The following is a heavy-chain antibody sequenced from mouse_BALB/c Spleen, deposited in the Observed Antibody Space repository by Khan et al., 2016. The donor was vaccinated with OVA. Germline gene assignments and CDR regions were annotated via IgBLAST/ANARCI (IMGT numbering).Heavy chain of an antibody. J-gene: IGHJ4*01. CDR2: ISYSGST. CDR1: GYSITSDYA. V-gene: IGHV3-2*02. Sequence: EVKLLESGPGLVKPSQSLSLTCTVTGYSITSDYAWNWIRQFPRNKLEWMGYISYSGSTNYNPALKSRISITRDTSKNQFFLQLNSVTNEDTATYYCARDGSRYNYAMDYWGQGTSVTVSS. D-gene: IGHD2-3*01. CDR3: ARDGSRYNYAMDY.